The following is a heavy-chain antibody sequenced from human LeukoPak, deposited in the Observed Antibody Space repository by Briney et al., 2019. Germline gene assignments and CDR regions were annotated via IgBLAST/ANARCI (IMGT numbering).Heavy chain of an antibody. D-gene: IGHD2-21*01. J-gene: IGHJ4*02. Sequence: PSETLSLTCAVYGGSFSGYYWSWIRQPPGKGLEWMGEINHSGSTNYNPTLKSRVTISVDTSKNQFSLKLSSVTAADTAVYYCARESVDYYFDYWGQGTLVTVSS. V-gene: IGHV4-34*01. CDR3: ARESVDYYFDY. CDR2: INHSGST. CDR1: GGSFSGYY.